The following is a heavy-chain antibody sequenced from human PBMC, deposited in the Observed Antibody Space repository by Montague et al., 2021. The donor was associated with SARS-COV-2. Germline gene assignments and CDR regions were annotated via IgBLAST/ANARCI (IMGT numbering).Heavy chain of an antibody. CDR1: GGSISSYY. CDR3: ASDFDY. CDR2: MYYSRST. J-gene: IGHJ4*02. Sequence: SETLSLTCTVSGGSISSYYWNWIRQPPGKGLELIGYMYYSRSTNYNPSLNSRVTLSVDTSKNQFYLKLSSVTAADTAVYYCASDFDYWGQGTLVTVSS. V-gene: IGHV4-59*13.